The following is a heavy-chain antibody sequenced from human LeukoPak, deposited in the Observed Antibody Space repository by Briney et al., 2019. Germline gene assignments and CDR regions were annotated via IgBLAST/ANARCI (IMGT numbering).Heavy chain of an antibody. J-gene: IGHJ6*02. Sequence: GGSLRLSCAASGFTFSSYGMHWVRQAPGKGLEWVAVIWYDGSNKYYADSVKGRFTISRDNSKNTLYLQMNSLRAEDTAVYYCARDYDFWSGYPVYGMDVWGQGTTVTVSS. CDR1: GFTFSSYG. D-gene: IGHD3-3*01. CDR2: IWYDGSNK. V-gene: IGHV3-33*01. CDR3: ARDYDFWSGYPVYGMDV.